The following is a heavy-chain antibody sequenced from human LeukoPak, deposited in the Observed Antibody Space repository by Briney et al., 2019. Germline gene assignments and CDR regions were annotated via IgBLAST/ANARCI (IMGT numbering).Heavy chain of an antibody. V-gene: IGHV3-73*01. D-gene: IGHD6-13*01. Sequence: SGGSLRLSRAASGFTFSGSAMHWVRQASGKGLEWVGRIRSKANSYATAYAASVKGRFTISRDDSKNTAYLQMNSLKTEDTAVYYCTRPSAAGNYWGQGTLVTVSS. CDR2: IRSKANSYAT. J-gene: IGHJ4*02. CDR3: TRPSAAGNY. CDR1: GFTFSGSA.